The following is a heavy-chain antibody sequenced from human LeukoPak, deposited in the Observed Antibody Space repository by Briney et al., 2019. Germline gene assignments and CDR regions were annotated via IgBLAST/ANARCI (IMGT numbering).Heavy chain of an antibody. CDR3: ARIVPICSSTSCYDV. Sequence: GSSVKVSCKASGGTFSSYAISCVRQAPGQGLEWMGGISPSFSTAKYAQKFQGRVTITAEESTGTAYMELSSLRSEDTAVYYCARIVPICSSTSCYDVWGKGTTVTVSS. D-gene: IGHD2-2*01. CDR1: GGTFSSYA. V-gene: IGHV1-69*01. CDR2: ISPSFSTA. J-gene: IGHJ6*04.